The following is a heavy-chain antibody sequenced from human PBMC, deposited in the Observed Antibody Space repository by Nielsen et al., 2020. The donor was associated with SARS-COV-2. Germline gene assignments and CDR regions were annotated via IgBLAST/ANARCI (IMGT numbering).Heavy chain of an antibody. V-gene: IGHV3-23*01. CDR3: AKDPSVVMDV. CDR1: GFIFSDYG. J-gene: IGHJ6*03. CDR2: ISSTGSNT. Sequence: GESLKISCAASGFIFSDYGMTWVRQAPGKGLEWVSTISSTGSNTHYADSVKDRFTISRDNSKHTLYLQMASLRAEDTAIYYCAKDPSVVMDVWGKGTTVTVSS. D-gene: IGHD2-15*01.